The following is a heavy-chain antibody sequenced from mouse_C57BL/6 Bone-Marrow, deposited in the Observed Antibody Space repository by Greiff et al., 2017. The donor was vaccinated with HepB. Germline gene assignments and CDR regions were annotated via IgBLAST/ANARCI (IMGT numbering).Heavy chain of an antibody. Sequence: QVQLQQSGAELARPGASVKLSCKASGYTFTSYGISWVKQRTGQGLEWIGEIYPRSGNTYYNEKLKGKATLTADKSSSKAYMELRSLTSEDSAVYFCARFNYYGSSYVLYAMDDWGQGTSVTVSS. J-gene: IGHJ4*01. CDR1: GYTFTSYG. V-gene: IGHV1-81*01. CDR3: ARFNYYGSSYVLYAMDD. CDR2: IYPRSGNT. D-gene: IGHD1-1*01.